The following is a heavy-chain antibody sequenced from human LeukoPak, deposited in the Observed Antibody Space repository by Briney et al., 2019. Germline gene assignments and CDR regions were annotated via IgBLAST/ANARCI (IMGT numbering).Heavy chain of an antibody. V-gene: IGHV4-59*01. Sequence: SETLSLTCTVSGGSISSYYWSWIRQPPGKGLEWIGYIYYSGSTNYNPSLKSRVTISVDTSKNQFSLKLSSVTAADTAVYYCARFVSRDAFDIWGQGTTVTVSS. CDR1: GGSISSYY. D-gene: IGHD3-16*01. CDR3: ARFVSRDAFDI. J-gene: IGHJ3*02. CDR2: IYYSGST.